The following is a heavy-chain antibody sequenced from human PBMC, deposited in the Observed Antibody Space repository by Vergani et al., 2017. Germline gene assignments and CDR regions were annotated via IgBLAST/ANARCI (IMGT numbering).Heavy chain of an antibody. V-gene: IGHV3-23*01. J-gene: IGHJ4*02. CDR3: AKDCGDDYGDYLAVDY. CDR2: ISGSGGST. CDR1: GFTFSSYA. D-gene: IGHD4-17*01. Sequence: EVQLLESGGGLVQPGGSLRLSCAASGFTFSSYAMSWVRQAPGKGLEWVSAISGSGGSTYYADSVKGRFTISRDNSKNTLYLQMNSLRAEDTAVYYCAKDCGDDYGDYLAVDYWGQGTLVTVSS.